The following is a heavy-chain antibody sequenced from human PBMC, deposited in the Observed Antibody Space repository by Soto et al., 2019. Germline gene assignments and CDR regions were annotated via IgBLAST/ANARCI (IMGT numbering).Heavy chain of an antibody. CDR1: GFSLSTSGVG. D-gene: IGHD3-3*01. V-gene: IGHV2-5*01. J-gene: IGHJ4*02. CDR2: IYWNDDK. Sequence: GPTLVNPTQTLTLTCTFSGFSLSTSGVGVGWIRQPPGKALEWLALIYWNDDKRYSPSLKSRLTITKDTSKNQVVLTMTNMDPVDTATYCCAHSLGPNYDFYPDYWGQGTLVTVSS. CDR3: AHSLGPNYDFYPDY.